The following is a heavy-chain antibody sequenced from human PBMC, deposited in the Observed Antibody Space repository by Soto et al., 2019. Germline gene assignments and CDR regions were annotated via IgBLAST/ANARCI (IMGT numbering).Heavy chain of an antibody. CDR1: GFTFSNAW. D-gene: IGHD3-10*01. CDR3: TTDSGSGSYYMGYYYYGMDV. CDR2: IKSKTDGGTT. V-gene: IGHV3-15*07. Sequence: GGSLRLSCAASGFTFSNAWMNWVRQAPGKGLEWVGRIKSKTDGGTTDYAAPVKGRFTISRDDSKNTLYLQMNSLKTEDTAVYYCTTDSGSGSYYMGYYYYGMDVWGQGTTVTVSS. J-gene: IGHJ6*02.